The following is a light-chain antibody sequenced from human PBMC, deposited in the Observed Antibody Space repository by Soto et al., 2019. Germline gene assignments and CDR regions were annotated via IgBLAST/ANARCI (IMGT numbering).Light chain of an antibody. CDR2: NNN. J-gene: IGLJ3*02. Sequence: QSVLTQPPSASGTPGQGVTISCSGSDSNIASNTVNWYQHLPGTAPKLLIYNNNQRPSGVPDRFSGSKSGTSASLAIGGLQSEDEADYYCATWDDSLNGVVFGGGTKLTVL. CDR3: ATWDDSLNGVV. V-gene: IGLV1-44*01. CDR1: DSNIASNT.